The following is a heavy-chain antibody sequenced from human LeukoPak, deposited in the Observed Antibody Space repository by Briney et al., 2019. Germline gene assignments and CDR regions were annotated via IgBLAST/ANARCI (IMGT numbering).Heavy chain of an antibody. V-gene: IGHV4-39*02. CDR3: AREWPVASRWFDP. Sequence: PSETLSLTCTVSGGSISSSDCYWGWIRQPPGKGLEWIASMYYSGTTHYNPSHQSRVTMFVGTSKNQVSLKLSSVTAPGTAGNYRAREWPVASRWFDPWGQGTLVTVSS. J-gene: IGHJ5*02. CDR1: GGSISSSDCY. D-gene: IGHD6-19*01. CDR2: MYYSGTT.